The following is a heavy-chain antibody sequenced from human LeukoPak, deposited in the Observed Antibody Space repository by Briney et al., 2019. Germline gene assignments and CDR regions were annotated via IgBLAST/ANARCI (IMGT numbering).Heavy chain of an antibody. CDR1: GFTVSSNY. CDR2: IYSGGST. V-gene: IGHV3-53*01. CDR3: ARGGGIQLWHFDY. Sequence: GGSLRLSCAASGFTVSSNYMSRVRQAPGKGLEWVSVIYSGGSTYYADSVKGRFTISRDNSKNTLYLQMNSPRAEDTAVYYCARGGGIQLWHFDYWGQGTLVTVSS. J-gene: IGHJ4*02. D-gene: IGHD5-18*01.